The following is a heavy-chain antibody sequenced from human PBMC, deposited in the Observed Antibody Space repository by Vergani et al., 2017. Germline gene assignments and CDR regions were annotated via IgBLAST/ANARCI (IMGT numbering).Heavy chain of an antibody. D-gene: IGHD2-15*01. Sequence: EVQLVQSGAEVKKPGESLRISCKGSGYSFTSYWISWVRQMPGKGLEWMGRIDPSDSYTNYSPSFQGHFTISADKSISTAYLQWSSLKASDTAMYYCARLGYCSGGSCKKLGWFDPWGQGTLVTVSS. CDR3: ARLGYCSGGSCKKLGWFDP. CDR1: GYSFTSYW. V-gene: IGHV5-10-1*03. CDR2: IDPSDSYT. J-gene: IGHJ5*02.